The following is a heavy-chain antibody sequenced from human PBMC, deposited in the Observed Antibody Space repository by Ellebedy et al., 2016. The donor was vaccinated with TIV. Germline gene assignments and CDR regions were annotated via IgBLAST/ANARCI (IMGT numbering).Heavy chain of an antibody. CDR2: INTGNGNP. CDR1: GYTFTRYA. Sequence: AASVKVSCKASGYTFTRYAIHWVRQAPGQRLEWLGWINTGNGNPKYSQKFEGRVTITRDTAATTAYMELRSLTSGDTAVYYCSRDRFGDYDFDFWGQGAQVTVSS. D-gene: IGHD4-17*01. V-gene: IGHV1-3*04. J-gene: IGHJ4*02. CDR3: SRDRFGDYDFDF.